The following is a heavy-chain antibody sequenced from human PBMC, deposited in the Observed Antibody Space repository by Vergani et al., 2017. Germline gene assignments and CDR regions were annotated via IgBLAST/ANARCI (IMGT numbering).Heavy chain of an antibody. CDR2: VEDSGYF. CDR1: GGSLSGYY. D-gene: IGHD5-12*01. J-gene: IGHJ4*02. V-gene: IGHV4-59*01. Sequence: QVQLQESGPGLVRPSETLSLTCTVSGGSLSGYYWNWIRQTPGEGLEWIGYVEDSGYFNYNPSLKTRVSMSSDTSNNQFSLMLSSVTVADTAVYYCARMDIVATSSDYWGQGTLVTVSS. CDR3: ARMDIVATSSDY.